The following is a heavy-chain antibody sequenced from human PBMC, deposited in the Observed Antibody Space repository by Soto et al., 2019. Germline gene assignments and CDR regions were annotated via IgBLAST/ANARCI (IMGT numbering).Heavy chain of an antibody. V-gene: IGHV4-4*02. CDR3: ATQSPSIAASSLPVGYYYMDV. J-gene: IGHJ6*03. D-gene: IGHD6-6*01. CDR1: SGSISSSNW. Sequence: SETLSLTCAVSSGSISSSNWWSWVRQPPGKGLEWIGEIYHSGSTNYNPSLKSRVTISVDKSKNQFSLKLSSVTAADTAVYYCATQSPSIAASSLPVGYYYMDVWGKGTTVTAP. CDR2: IYHSGST.